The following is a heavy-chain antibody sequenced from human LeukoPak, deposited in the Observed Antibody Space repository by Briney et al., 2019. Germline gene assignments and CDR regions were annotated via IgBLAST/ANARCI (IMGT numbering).Heavy chain of an antibody. Sequence: SETPSLTCTVSGGSISSSGYYWGWIRQPPGKGLDWIGYIYYTGNTYYNPSVESRVTISVDTSKNQFSLKLGSVTAAETAVYYCARLVATGYFDYWGQGTLVTVSS. CDR1: GGSISSSGYY. D-gene: IGHD6-13*01. V-gene: IGHV4-39*01. CDR3: ARLVATGYFDY. J-gene: IGHJ4*02. CDR2: IYYTGNT.